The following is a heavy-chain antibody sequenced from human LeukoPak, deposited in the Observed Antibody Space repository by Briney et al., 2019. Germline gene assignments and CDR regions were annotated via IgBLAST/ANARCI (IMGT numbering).Heavy chain of an antibody. J-gene: IGHJ5*02. CDR3: ARRVVDTAMENWFDP. V-gene: IGHV5-51*01. Sequence: GESLKISCKGSGYSFTRYWIGWVRQMPGKGLEWMGIIYPGDSDTRYSPSFQGQVIISADKSINTAYLQWSSLKASDTAMYYCARRVVDTAMENWFDPWGQGTLVTVSS. CDR1: GYSFTRYW. D-gene: IGHD5-18*01. CDR2: IYPGDSDT.